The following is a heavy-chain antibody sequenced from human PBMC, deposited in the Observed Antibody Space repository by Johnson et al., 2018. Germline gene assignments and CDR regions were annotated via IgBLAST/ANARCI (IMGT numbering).Heavy chain of an antibody. V-gene: IGHV5-51*01. CDR1: GYSFTSYW. CDR2: IYPGDSDT. CDR3: TRCESVYYYYYMDV. Sequence: EVQLLESGPEVKKPGESLKISCKGSGYSFTSYWIGWVRQMPGKGLEWMGIIYPGDSDTRYNPSFQGQVTISADKSISTAYLQWSGLKASDTAMYYCTRCESVYYYYYMDVWGKGTTVTVSS. J-gene: IGHJ6*03.